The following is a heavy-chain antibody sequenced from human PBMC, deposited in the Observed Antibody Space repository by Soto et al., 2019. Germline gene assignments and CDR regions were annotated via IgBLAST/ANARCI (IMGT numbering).Heavy chain of an antibody. CDR3: AFPQYNYGPFDY. J-gene: IGHJ4*02. CDR2: ISHDGSGE. CDR1: GFTFSSYD. V-gene: IGHV3-30*03. Sequence: QVHLVESGGGVVQPGRSLRLSCAASGFTFSSYDMHWVRQAPGKGLEWVTFISHDGSGEDYADSVKGRFTISRDNSKSTVYLQMNSLRAEDTGIYYCAFPQYNYGPFDYWGQGTLATVSS. D-gene: IGHD5-18*01.